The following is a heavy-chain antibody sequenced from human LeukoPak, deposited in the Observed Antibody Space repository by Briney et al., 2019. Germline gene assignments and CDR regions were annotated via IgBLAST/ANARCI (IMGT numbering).Heavy chain of an antibody. CDR2: ITSDGGTT. V-gene: IGHV3-64D*06. Sequence: AMHWVRQAPGKGLEYVSAITSDGGTTYYADSVKGRFTISRDNSKSTLYLQMSSLRADDTAVYYCVKDLVDTAMVSKRRYYWGQGTLVTVSS. J-gene: IGHJ4*02. CDR3: VKDLVDTAMVSKRRYY. CDR1: A. D-gene: IGHD5-18*01.